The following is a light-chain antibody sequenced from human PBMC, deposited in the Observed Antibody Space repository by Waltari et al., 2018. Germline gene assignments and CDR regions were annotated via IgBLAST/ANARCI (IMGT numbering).Light chain of an antibody. CDR2: GAS. V-gene: IGKV3-20*01. Sequence: EIALTQSPGTLSLSPGERATLSCRASQSVSSSYLAWYQQKPGQAPRLLIYGASSRATGIPDRFSGSESKTDFTLTISRLEPEDFAVYYCQQYGSSPPYTFGQGTKLEIK. CDR1: QSVSSSY. CDR3: QQYGSSPPYT. J-gene: IGKJ2*01.